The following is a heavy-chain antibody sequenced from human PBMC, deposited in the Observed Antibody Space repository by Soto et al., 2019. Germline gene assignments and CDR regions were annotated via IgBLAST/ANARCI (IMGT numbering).Heavy chain of an antibody. Sequence: GGSLRLSCSASGFIFSSYTMHWVRQAPGKGLEWVGVITYDGSNQYYADSVKGRFTISRDNSRNMLFLQMNSLRPDDTAVYYCARAPSGSYPEFDYWGQGTLVTVSS. CDR2: ITYDGSNQ. CDR1: GFIFSSYT. V-gene: IGHV3-30-3*01. D-gene: IGHD1-26*01. CDR3: ARAPSGSYPEFDY. J-gene: IGHJ4*02.